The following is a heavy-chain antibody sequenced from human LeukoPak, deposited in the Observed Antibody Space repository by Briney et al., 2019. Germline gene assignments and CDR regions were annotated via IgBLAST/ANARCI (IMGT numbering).Heavy chain of an antibody. V-gene: IGHV4-59*01. J-gene: IGHJ4*02. D-gene: IGHD5-18*01. CDR1: GGSISNYY. CDR2: IYYSGST. CDR3: AKDGGYSYGYAI. Sequence: SETLSLTCTVSGGSISNYYWSWIRQPPGKELEWIGYIYYSGSTNYNPSLKSRVTISVDTSKNQFSLKLSSVTAADTAVYYCAKDGGYSYGYAIWGQGTLVTVSS.